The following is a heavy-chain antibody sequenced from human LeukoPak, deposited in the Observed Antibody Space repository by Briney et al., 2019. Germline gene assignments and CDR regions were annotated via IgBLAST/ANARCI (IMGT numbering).Heavy chain of an antibody. CDR1: GYTFTSYG. V-gene: IGHV1-18*01. CDR3: ARDGWRYCSSTSCYLGY. J-gene: IGHJ4*02. D-gene: IGHD2-2*01. CDR2: ISAYNGNT. Sequence: ASVKVSCKASGYTFTSYGISWVRQALGQGLEWMGWISAYNGNTNYAQKLQGRVTMTTDTSTSTAYMELRSLRSDDTAVYYCARDGWRYCSSTSCYLGYWGQGTLVTVSS.